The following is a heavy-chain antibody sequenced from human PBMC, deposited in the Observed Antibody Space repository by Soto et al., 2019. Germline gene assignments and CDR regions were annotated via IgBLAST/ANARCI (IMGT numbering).Heavy chain of an antibody. D-gene: IGHD3-22*01. CDR2: INPNSGGT. V-gene: IGHV1-2*04. J-gene: IGHJ4*02. CDR1: GYTFTGYY. CDR3: ARGRTTYYYDSSGYFYGHY. Sequence: QVQLVQSGAEVKKPGASVKVSCKASGYTFTGYYMHWVRQAPGQGLEWMGWINPNSGGTNYAQKLQGWVTMTRDTSISTAYMELSRLRSDDTAVYYCARGRTTYYYDSSGYFYGHYWGQGTLVTVSS.